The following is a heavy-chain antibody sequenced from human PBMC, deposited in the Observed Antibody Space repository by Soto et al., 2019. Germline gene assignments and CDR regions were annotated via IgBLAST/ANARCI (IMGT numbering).Heavy chain of an antibody. CDR1: GGSINSGDYY. CDR3: ARGPLGYCSGGSCYSDDY. Sequence: SETLSLTCTVSGGSINSGDYYWTWVRQPPGKGLEWIGNIFHSGSTYYTPSLQSRVTISLDTSKNHFSLKLSSVTAADTAVYYSARGPLGYCSGGSCYSDDYWGQGTLVTVSS. V-gene: IGHV4-30-4*02. D-gene: IGHD2-15*01. J-gene: IGHJ4*02. CDR2: IFHSGST.